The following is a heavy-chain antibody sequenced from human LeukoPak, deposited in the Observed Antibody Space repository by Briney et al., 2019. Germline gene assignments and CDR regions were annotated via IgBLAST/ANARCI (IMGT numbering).Heavy chain of an antibody. CDR2: TSYDGSSK. CDR3: ARDAAYNWNYVDY. J-gene: IGHJ4*02. V-gene: IGHV3-30*03. D-gene: IGHD1-20*01. Sequence: PGGSLRLSCAASGFTFSSYGMHWVRQAPGKGLEWVSVTSYDGSSKYYADSVKGRLTIYRDNSRNTLYVQMDSLRVEDTAVYYCARDAAYNWNYVDYWGQGTLVTVSS. CDR1: GFTFSSYG.